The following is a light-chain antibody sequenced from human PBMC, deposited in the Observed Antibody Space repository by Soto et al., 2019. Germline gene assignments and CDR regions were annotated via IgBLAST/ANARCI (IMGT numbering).Light chain of an antibody. V-gene: IGKV3-20*01. J-gene: IGKJ3*01. CDR1: RSGSSNY. CDR2: GAS. CDR3: QQYGRSPET. Sequence: IVLTQSPGTLSLSPGERATLSCRASRSGSSNYLAWCQQKPGQAPRLIIYGASSRATGIPDRFSGSGSGTDGTLTITRLEKEDGAVYICQQYGRSPETFGPGTKVDIK.